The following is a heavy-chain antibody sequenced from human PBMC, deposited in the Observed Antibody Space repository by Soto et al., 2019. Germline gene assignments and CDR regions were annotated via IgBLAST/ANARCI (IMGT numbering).Heavy chain of an antibody. CDR1: GYAFSNNF. V-gene: IGHV1-46*01. J-gene: IGHJ6*02. CDR2: INPTTGLT. D-gene: IGHD2-8*01. CDR3: ARALRNGYFYGMDI. Sequence: SVKVSCKASGYAFSNNFMHWVRQAPAQGLEWMGVINPTTGLTSNAQKFQGRITMTSDTSSSTAYMELSSLRSEDTAVYYCARALRNGYFYGMDIWGQGTTVTVSS.